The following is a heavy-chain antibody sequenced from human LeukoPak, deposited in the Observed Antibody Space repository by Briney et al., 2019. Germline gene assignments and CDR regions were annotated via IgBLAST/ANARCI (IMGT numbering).Heavy chain of an antibody. V-gene: IGHV3-7*01. CDR3: ARDGSSWYFDL. D-gene: IGHD6-13*01. Sequence: PGGSLRLSCSASGFTFSNYAMSWVRQAPGKGLEWVANIKQDGSEKYYVDSVKGRFTISRDNAKNSLYLQMNSLRAEDTAVYYCARDGSSWYFDLWGRGTLVTVSS. CDR1: GFTFSNYA. J-gene: IGHJ2*01. CDR2: IKQDGSEK.